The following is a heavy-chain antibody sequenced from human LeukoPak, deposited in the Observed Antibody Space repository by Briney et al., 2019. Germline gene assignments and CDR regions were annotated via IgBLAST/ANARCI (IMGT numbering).Heavy chain of an antibody. Sequence: TLSLTCTVSGGSISSGGYYWSWIRQHPGKGLEWIGYIYYSGSTYYNPSLKSRVTISVDTSKDQFSLKLSSVTAADTAVYYCARGGRRDGYLDYWGQGTLVTVSS. J-gene: IGHJ4*02. CDR3: ARGGRRDGYLDY. V-gene: IGHV4-31*03. CDR2: IYYSGST. CDR1: GGSISSGGYY.